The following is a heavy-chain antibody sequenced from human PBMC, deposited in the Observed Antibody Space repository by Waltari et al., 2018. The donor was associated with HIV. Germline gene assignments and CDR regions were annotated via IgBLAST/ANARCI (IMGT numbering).Heavy chain of an antibody. Sequence: QMQLVESGGGVVQPGRSLRLSCAASGFTFSSNDMHWVRQAPGKGLEWVAVRWYDGQNKYYSDSVKGRFTVARDNSKNTLYLQMNSLRAEDTAVYYCAKIGQVVLAGTTLSEGWFDPWGQGTLVTVSS. J-gene: IGHJ5*02. CDR2: RWYDGQNK. D-gene: IGHD6-19*01. V-gene: IGHV3-33*06. CDR1: GFTFSSND. CDR3: AKIGQVVLAGTTLSEGWFDP.